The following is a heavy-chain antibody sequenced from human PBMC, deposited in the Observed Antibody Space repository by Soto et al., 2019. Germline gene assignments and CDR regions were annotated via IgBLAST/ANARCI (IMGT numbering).Heavy chain of an antibody. CDR1: SGSISNDNW. CDR3: ATNSYYSLGV. Sequence: QVQLQESGPGLVKPSGTLSLTCAVSSGSISNDNWWNWVRQPPGKGLEWIGEIYRSGSTNYNPSLKSRVTIPLDKSTNQFSLQLSSVTAADTAVYYCATNSYYSLGVWGQGTTVTVSS. CDR2: IYRSGST. V-gene: IGHV4-4*02. J-gene: IGHJ6*02.